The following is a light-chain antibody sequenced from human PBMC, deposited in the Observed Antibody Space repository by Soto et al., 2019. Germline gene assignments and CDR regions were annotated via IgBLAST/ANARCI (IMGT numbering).Light chain of an antibody. V-gene: IGKV3-20*01. CDR2: ATS. J-gene: IGKJ2*03. Sequence: EIVLTQSPGTLSLSPGDRVTLSCRASQSVSSNYLAWYQQKPGQAPRLLIYATSARATGIPDRLSGSGSGTDFALTTSSLEPEDFAMFYCQQYGDYNSPRYSFGQGTRLEI. CDR1: QSVSSNY. CDR3: QQYGDYNSPRYS.